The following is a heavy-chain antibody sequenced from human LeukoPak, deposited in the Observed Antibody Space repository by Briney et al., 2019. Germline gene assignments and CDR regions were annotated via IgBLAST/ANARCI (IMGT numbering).Heavy chain of an antibody. CDR1: GGSISSSSYY. J-gene: IGHJ4*02. CDR2: IYYSGST. D-gene: IGHD3-10*01. CDR3: ARNELLWFGVPFR. Sequence: PSETLSLTCTVSGGSISSSSYYWGWIRQPPGKGLEWIGSIYYSGSTYYNPSLKSRVTISVDTSKSQFSLKLSSVTAADTAVYYCARNELLWFGVPFRWGQGTLVTVSS. V-gene: IGHV4-39*01.